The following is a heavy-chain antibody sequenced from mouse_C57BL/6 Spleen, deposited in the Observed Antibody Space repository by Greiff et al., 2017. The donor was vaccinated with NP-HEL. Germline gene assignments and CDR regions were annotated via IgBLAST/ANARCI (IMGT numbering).Heavy chain of an antibody. V-gene: IGHV1-80*01. D-gene: IGHD1-1*01. CDR3: ARGYYGIYAMDY. J-gene: IGHJ4*01. CDR2: IYPGDGDT. CDR1: GYAFSSYW. Sequence: VQLQQSGAELVKPGASVKISCKASGYAFSSYWMNWVKQRPGKGLEWIGQIYPGDGDTNYNGKFKGKATLTAEKSSSKAYMQLSSLTSEDSAVYFCARGYYGIYAMDYWGQGTSVTVSS.